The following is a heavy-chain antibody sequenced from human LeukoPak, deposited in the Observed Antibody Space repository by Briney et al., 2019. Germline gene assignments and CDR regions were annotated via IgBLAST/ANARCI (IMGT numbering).Heavy chain of an antibody. Sequence: ASVKASCKVSGYTLTELSMHWVRQAPGKGLEWMGGFDPEDGETIYAQKFQGRVTMTEDTSTDTAYMELSSLRSEDTAVYYCASFMVRGVPYYYYGMDVWGQGTTVTVSS. CDR3: ASFMVRGVPYYYYGMDV. D-gene: IGHD3-10*01. CDR1: GYTLTELS. V-gene: IGHV1-24*01. J-gene: IGHJ6*02. CDR2: FDPEDGET.